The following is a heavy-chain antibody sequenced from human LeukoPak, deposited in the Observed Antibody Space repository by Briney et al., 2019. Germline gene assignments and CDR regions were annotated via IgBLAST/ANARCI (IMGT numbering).Heavy chain of an antibody. CDR1: RFTFSSYW. J-gene: IGHJ4*02. D-gene: IGHD3-22*01. CDR3: ARGGLYYDSSGYGIY. V-gene: IGHV3-7*01. CDR2: IKQDGSEK. Sequence: GSLRLSCAASRFTFSSYWMSWVRQAPGKGLEWVDNIKQDGSEKYYVDSVKGRFTISRDNAKNSLYLQMNSLRAEDTAVYYCARGGLYYDSSGYGIYWGQGTLVTVSS.